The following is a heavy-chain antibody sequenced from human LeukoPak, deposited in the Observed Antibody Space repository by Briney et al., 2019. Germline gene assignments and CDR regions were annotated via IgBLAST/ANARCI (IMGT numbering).Heavy chain of an antibody. D-gene: IGHD2-15*01. CDR3: ARRHQITSYSPYAFDV. CDR2: IHYSGFT. CDR1: GGSFSGYY. Sequence: SETLSLTCAVYGGSFSGYYWSWIRQPPGKGLEWIGNIHYSGFTNYNPSLKSRVTTLVDMSTKSFSLELTSVTAADTAVYFCARRHQITSYSPYAFDVWGPGRLVTVSS. V-gene: IGHV4-59*08. J-gene: IGHJ3*01.